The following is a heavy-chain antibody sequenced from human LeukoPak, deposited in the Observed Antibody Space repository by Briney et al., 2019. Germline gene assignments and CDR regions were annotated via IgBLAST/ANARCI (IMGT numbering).Heavy chain of an antibody. CDR3: ARDNIVVVVAATRYYFDY. D-gene: IGHD2-15*01. Sequence: ASVKVSCKASGYTFTSYYMHWVRQAPGQGLEWMGIINPSGGSTSYAQKLQGRVTMTRDTSTSTVYMELSSLRSEDTAVYYCARDNIVVVVAATRYYFDYWGQGTLVTVSS. CDR2: INPSGGST. J-gene: IGHJ4*02. CDR1: GYTFTSYY. V-gene: IGHV1-46*01.